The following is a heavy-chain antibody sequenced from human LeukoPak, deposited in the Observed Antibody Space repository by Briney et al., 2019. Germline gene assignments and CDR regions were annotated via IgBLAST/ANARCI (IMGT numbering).Heavy chain of an antibody. CDR2: ISYDGSNK. J-gene: IGHJ6*03. D-gene: IGHD5-12*01. CDR3: AKDTVKVATIRRVPHYMDV. CDR1: GFTFSSYA. Sequence: GGSLRLSCAASGFTFSSYAMHWVRQAPGKGLEWVAVISYDGSNKYYADSVKGRFTISRDNSKNTLYLQMNSLRAEDTAVYYCAKDTVKVATIRRVPHYMDVWGKGTTVTISS. V-gene: IGHV3-30*04.